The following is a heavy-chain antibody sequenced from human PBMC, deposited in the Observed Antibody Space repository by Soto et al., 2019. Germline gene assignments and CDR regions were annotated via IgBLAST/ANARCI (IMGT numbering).Heavy chain of an antibody. J-gene: IGHJ6*02. CDR1: GGSISSGGYY. CDR2: IYYSGST. V-gene: IGHV4-31*03. Sequence: SETLSLTCTVSGGSISSGGYYWSWIRQHPGKGLEWIGYIYYSGSTYYNPSLRSRVTISVDTSKNQFSLKLSSVTAADTAVYYCASLLGSDIPTDYYYYGMDVWGQGTTVTVSS. D-gene: IGHD2-15*01. CDR3: ASLLGSDIPTDYYYYGMDV.